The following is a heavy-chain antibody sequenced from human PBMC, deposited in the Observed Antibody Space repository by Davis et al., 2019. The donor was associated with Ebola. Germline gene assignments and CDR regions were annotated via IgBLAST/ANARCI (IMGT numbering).Heavy chain of an antibody. CDR2: INRDGSHS. J-gene: IGHJ2*01. CDR1: GLTFSDYW. V-gene: IGHV3-7*01. Sequence: GGSLRLSCAASGLTFSDYWLTWVRQAPGKGLEWVGNINRDGSHSYYGDSVKGRFTISRDNAKKSLFLQMNSLRDEDTAIYYCARDSRFFDLWGRGTLVTVSS. CDR3: ARDSRFFDL.